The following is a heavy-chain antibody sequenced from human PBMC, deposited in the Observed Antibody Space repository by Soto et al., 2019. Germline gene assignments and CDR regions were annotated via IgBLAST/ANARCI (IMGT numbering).Heavy chain of an antibody. CDR2: ISNSGGTT. CDR1: GISFDSYE. V-gene: IGHV3-48*03. J-gene: IGHJ6*02. CDR3: ARGNYYYGMDV. Sequence: EMQLAESGGGMVQPGGSLRLSCAVSGISFDSYEMNWVRQAPGKGLEWVSDISNSGGTTHYADSVKGRFTISRDNAKNSLYLQMNSLRAEDTAVYDCARGNYYYGMDVWGQGTTVTVSS.